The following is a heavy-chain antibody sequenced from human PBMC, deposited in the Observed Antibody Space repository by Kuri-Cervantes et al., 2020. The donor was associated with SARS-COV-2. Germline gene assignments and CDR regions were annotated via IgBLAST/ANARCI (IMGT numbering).Heavy chain of an antibody. CDR2: ISYDGSNK. CDR3: ARSGVVTDYFDS. V-gene: IGHV3-30*04. CDR1: GFTFSSYA. D-gene: IGHD2-21*02. J-gene: IGHJ4*02. Sequence: GGSLRLSCAASGFTFSSYAMHWVRQAPDKGLEWVAVISYDGSNKYYADSVKGRFTISRDNSANTLYLQMDSLTYEDTAVYFCARSGVVTDYFDSWGQGTLVTVSS.